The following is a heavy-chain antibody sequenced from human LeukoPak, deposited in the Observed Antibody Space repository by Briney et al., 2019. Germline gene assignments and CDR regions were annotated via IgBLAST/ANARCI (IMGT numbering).Heavy chain of an antibody. CDR1: GGSFSGYY. J-gene: IGHJ4*02. D-gene: IGHD6-13*01. V-gene: IGHV4-34*01. Sequence: PETLSLTCAVYGGSFSGYYWSWIRQPPGKGLEWIGETNHSGSTNYNPSLKSRVTISVDTSKNQFSLKLSSVTAADTAVYYCARGHFRIAAAGAFYYWGQGTLVTVSS. CDR3: ARGHFRIAAAGAFYY. CDR2: TNHSGST.